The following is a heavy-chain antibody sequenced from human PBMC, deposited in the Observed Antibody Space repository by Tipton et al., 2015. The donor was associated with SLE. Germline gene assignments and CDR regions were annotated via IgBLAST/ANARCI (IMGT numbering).Heavy chain of an antibody. CDR1: GFTFSNYA. J-gene: IGHJ5*02. V-gene: IGHV3-30*03. Sequence: QLVQSGGGVVQPGRSLRLSCAASGFTFSNYAIHWVRQAPGKGLEWVAVISYDVNNRYYGDSVKGRFTISRDNSKNTVYLQMNSLRAEDTAVYYCATERWFDPWGQGTLVTVSS. CDR2: ISYDVNNR. CDR3: ATERWFDP.